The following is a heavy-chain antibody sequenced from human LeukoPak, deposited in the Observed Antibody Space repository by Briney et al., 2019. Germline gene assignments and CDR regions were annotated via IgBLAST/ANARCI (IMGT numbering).Heavy chain of an antibody. CDR1: GGSISSGGYY. D-gene: IGHD6-13*01. Sequence: SETLSLTCTVSGGSISSGGYYWSWIRQPAGKGLEWIGRIYTSGSTNYNPSLKSRVTISVDTSKNQFSLKLSSVTAADTAVYYCARASIAAAGTVTNFDYWGQGTLVTVSS. CDR3: ARASIAAAGTVTNFDY. CDR2: IYTSGST. J-gene: IGHJ4*02. V-gene: IGHV4-61*02.